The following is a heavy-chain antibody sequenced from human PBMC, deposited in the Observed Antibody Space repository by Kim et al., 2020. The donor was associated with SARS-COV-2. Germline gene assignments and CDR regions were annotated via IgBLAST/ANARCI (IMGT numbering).Heavy chain of an antibody. CDR3: ASHGYSSSWYWFDP. V-gene: IGHV4-59*13. J-gene: IGHJ5*02. D-gene: IGHD6-13*01. CDR1: GGSISSYY. Sequence: SETLSLTCTVSGGSISSYYWSWIRQPPGKGLEWIGYIYYSGSTNYNPSLKSRVTISVDTSKNQFSLKLSSVTAADTAVYYCASHGYSSSWYWFDPWGQGTLVTVSS. CDR2: IYYSGST.